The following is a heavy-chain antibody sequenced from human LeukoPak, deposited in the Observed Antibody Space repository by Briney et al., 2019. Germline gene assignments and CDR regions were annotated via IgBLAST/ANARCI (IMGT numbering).Heavy chain of an antibody. D-gene: IGHD6-19*01. CDR2: ISYDGSNK. CDR1: GFTFSSYA. V-gene: IGHV3-30-3*01. CDR3: ARDVGPYSSGWYSRWYFDL. Sequence: GGSLRLSCAASGFTFSSYAMHWVRQAPGKGLEWVAVISYDGSNKYYADSVKGRFTISRDNSKNTLYLQMNSLRAEDTAVYYCARDVGPYSSGWYSRWYFDLWGRGTLVTVSS. J-gene: IGHJ2*01.